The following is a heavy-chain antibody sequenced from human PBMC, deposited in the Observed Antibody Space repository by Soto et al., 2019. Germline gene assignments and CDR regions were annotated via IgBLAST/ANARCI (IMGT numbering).Heavy chain of an antibody. CDR1: GGTFRSQG. CDR2: IIPVLGLT. V-gene: IGHV1-69*02. Sequence: QAQLVQSAAEVKTPGSSVKVSCEASGGTFRSQGINWVRQAPGQGLAWMGRIIPVLGLTTYAQKFQGRVTVNADQSTSTAYMEWSGLRPEDTAVYYCATYGVNNAFDIWGQGTMVTVSS. D-gene: IGHD4-17*01. CDR3: ATYGVNNAFDI. J-gene: IGHJ3*02.